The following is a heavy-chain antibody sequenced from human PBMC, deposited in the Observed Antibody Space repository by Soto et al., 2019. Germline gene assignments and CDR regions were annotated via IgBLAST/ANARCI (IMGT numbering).Heavy chain of an antibody. D-gene: IGHD4-17*01. Sequence: LSLTCTVSGGSISSYYWRWIRQSPGRGLEWIGYVHYSGTTNYNPSLKSRVAMSLDSSKRQFSLTLNSVTAADTAVYYCARGTALIYGDYPGAGYFDFWGQGIQVTVSS. V-gene: IGHV4-59*01. J-gene: IGHJ4*02. CDR1: GGSISSYY. CDR2: VHYSGTT. CDR3: ARGTALIYGDYPGAGYFDF.